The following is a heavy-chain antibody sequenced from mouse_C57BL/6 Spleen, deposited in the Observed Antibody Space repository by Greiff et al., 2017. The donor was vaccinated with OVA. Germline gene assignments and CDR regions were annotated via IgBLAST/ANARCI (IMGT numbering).Heavy chain of an antibody. CDR1: GYTFTSYW. CDR3: ARGYYYGSSWFAY. J-gene: IGHJ3*01. CDR2: IDPSDSYT. Sequence: VQLQQPGAELVMPGASVKLSCKASGYTFTSYWMHWVKQRPGQGLEWIGEIDPSDSYTNYNQKFKGKSTLTVDKSSSTAYMQLSSLTSEDSAVYYCARGYYYGSSWFAYWGQGTLVTVSA. D-gene: IGHD1-1*01. V-gene: IGHV1-69*01.